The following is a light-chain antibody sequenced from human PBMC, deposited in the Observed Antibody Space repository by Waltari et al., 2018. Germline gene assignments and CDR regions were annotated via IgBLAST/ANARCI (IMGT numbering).Light chain of an antibody. CDR3: QQYNDWPPGF. Sequence: DTLMTQSPATLSVSPGERPTLSCRASQSVSSNLAWYQQKPGQAPRLLIYGASTRATGIPARFSGSGSGTEFTLTISSLQSEDFAVYYCQQYNDWPPGFFGGGTKVEIK. CDR2: GAS. J-gene: IGKJ4*01. CDR1: QSVSSN. V-gene: IGKV3-15*01.